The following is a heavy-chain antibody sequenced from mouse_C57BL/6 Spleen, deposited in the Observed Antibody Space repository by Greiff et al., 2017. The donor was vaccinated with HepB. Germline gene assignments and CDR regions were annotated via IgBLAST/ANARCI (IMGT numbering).Heavy chain of an antibody. CDR1: GFTFSDYG. Sequence: EVQLVESGGGLVKPGGSLKLSCAASGFTFSDYGMHWVRQAPEKGLEWVAYISSGSSTIYYADTVKGRFTISRDNAKNTLFLQMTSLRSEDTAMYYCARMGYYGSSYVAYWGQGTLVTVSA. CDR3: ARMGYYGSSYVAY. D-gene: IGHD1-1*01. CDR2: ISSGSSTI. J-gene: IGHJ3*01. V-gene: IGHV5-17*01.